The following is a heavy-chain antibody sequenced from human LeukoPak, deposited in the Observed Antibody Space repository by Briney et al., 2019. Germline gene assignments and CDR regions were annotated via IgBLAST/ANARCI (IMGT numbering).Heavy chain of an antibody. CDR1: GFTFSSYG. CDR2: IRYDGSNK. CDR3: AKVELSSGWAGGNY. Sequence: TGGYLRLSCAASGFTFSSYGMHWVRQAPGKGLEWVAFIRYDGSNKYYADSVKGRFTISRDNSKNTLYLQMNSLRAEDTAVYYCAKVELSSGWAGGNYWGQGTLVTVSS. D-gene: IGHD6-19*01. V-gene: IGHV3-30*02. J-gene: IGHJ4*02.